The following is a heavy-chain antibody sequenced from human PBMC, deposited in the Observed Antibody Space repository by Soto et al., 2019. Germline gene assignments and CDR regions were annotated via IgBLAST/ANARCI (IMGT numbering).Heavy chain of an antibody. CDR3: ARDGTKTLRDWFDP. CDR2: IYATGTT. V-gene: IGHV4-4*07. CDR1: GASISGFY. J-gene: IGHJ5*02. D-gene: IGHD1-1*01. Sequence: SETLSLTCTVSGASISGFYWSWIRKSAGKGLEWIGRIYATGTTDYNPSLKSRVMMSVDTSKKQFSLKLRSVTAADTAVYYCARDGTKTLRDWFDPWGQGISVTVSS.